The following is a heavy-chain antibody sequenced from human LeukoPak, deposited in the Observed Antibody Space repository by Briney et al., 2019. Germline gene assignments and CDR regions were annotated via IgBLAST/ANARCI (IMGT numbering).Heavy chain of an antibody. CDR1: GGSFSGYY. V-gene: IGHV4-34*01. CDR2: INHSGST. D-gene: IGHD3-9*01. J-gene: IGHJ5*02. CDR3: ARMALLRYFDWFNWFDP. Sequence: SETLSLTCAVYGGSFSGYYWSWIRQPPGKGLEWIGEINHSGSTNYNPSLKSRVTISVDTSKNQFSLKLSSVTAADTAVYYCARMALLRYFDWFNWFDPWGQGTLVTVST.